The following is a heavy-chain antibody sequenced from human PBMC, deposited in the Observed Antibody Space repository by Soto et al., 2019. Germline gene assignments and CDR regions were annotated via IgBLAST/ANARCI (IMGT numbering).Heavy chain of an antibody. V-gene: IGHV4-59*01. J-gene: IGHJ5*02. CDR3: VKGGSSKFDP. Sequence: SETLSLTCTVSGGSISSYYWSWIRQPPGKGLEWIGYIYYTGSTSYNPPLKSRVTISVDTSKNQFSLKLSSVAAADTAVYYCVKGGSSKFDPWGQGTLVTVSS. D-gene: IGHD1-26*01. CDR1: GGSISSYY. CDR2: IYYTGST.